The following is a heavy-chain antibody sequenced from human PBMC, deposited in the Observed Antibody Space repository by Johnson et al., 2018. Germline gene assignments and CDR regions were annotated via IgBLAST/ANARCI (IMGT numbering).Heavy chain of an antibody. J-gene: IGHJ6*02. CDR1: DGSISSYF. CDR3: AREMSRGMDV. CDR2: VYYSGSSGNT. V-gene: IGHV4-59*01. Sequence: QVQLQESGPGLVKPSETLSLTCTVSDGSISSYFWNWIRQPPGRGLEWVGYVYYSGSSGNTNYNPSLQSRVTISVDTSKNQFSLRWSSVTAADAAVYYGAREMSRGMDVWGQGTTVIVSS.